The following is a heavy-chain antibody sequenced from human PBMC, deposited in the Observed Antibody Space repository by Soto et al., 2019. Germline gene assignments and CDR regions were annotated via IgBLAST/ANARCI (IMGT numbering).Heavy chain of an antibody. Sequence: ETLSLTGAVYGGSVSGYSWTWLRQRPGKGLEWIGEINHSGTTDYNPALKSRVTMSVDTSKNQFSLRVTSVTAADTAVYYCARARFDSWSHIYYGLDVWGQGTTVTVSS. CDR1: GGSVSGYS. CDR3: ARARFDSWSHIYYGLDV. J-gene: IGHJ6*02. V-gene: IGHV4-34*01. D-gene: IGHD3-3*01. CDR2: INHSGTT.